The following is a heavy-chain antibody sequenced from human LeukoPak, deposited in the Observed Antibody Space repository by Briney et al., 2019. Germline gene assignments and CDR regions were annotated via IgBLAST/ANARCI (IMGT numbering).Heavy chain of an antibody. Sequence: PSQTLSLTCAISGDSVSSNSAAWNWIRQSPSRGLEWLGRTYYRSKWYNDYAVSVKSRITINPDTSKNQFSLQLSSVTPEDTAVYYCARDLTGGIAASYYFDYWGQGTLVTVSS. CDR2: TYYRSKWYN. CDR3: ARDLTGGIAASYYFDY. CDR1: GDSVSSNSAA. D-gene: IGHD6-13*01. J-gene: IGHJ4*02. V-gene: IGHV6-1*01.